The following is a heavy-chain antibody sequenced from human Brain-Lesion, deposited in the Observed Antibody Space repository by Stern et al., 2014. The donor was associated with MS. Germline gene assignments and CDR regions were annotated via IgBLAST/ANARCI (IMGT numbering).Heavy chain of an antibody. CDR2: IYYRGST. J-gene: IGHJ4*02. CDR1: GGSISSSSYY. V-gene: IGHV4-39*01. Sequence: VQLVESGPGLVKPSETLSLTCTVSGGSISSSSYYWGWIRQPPGKGLEWIGSIYYRGSTYYNPSLKSRVTISMAPSKNQFSPRLSSVTAADTAVYFCAKLWLGELPESPFDYWGQGTLVTVSS. D-gene: IGHD3-10*01. CDR3: AKLWLGELPESPFDY.